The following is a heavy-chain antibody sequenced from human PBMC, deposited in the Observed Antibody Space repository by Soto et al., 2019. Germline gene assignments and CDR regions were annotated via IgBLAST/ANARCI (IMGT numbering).Heavy chain of an antibody. J-gene: IGHJ4*02. CDR2: IIANIGTT. V-gene: IGHV1-18*01. D-gene: IGHD6-6*01. CDR3: ASCRDSSSSPFDY. CDR1: GGTFSSYA. Sequence: ASVKVSCKASGGTFSSYAISWVRQAPGQGLEWMGGIIANIGTTNYAQKLQGRVTTTADTSTSTAYMELRSLRSDDTAVYYCASCRDSSSSPFDYWGQGTLVTVSS.